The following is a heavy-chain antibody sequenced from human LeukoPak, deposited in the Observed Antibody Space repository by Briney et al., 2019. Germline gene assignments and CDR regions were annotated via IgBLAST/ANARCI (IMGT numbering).Heavy chain of an antibody. V-gene: IGHV1-2*02. CDR2: INPNTGGT. CDR1: GYTFTGYY. Sequence: GGSVKVSCKASGYTFTGYYMHWVRQAPGQGLEWMVWINPNTGGTNYAQKFQGRVTMTTDTSISTAYMELSSLRYDDTAVYYCASGPSDLGSSSQYWGQGTLVTVSS. CDR3: ASGPSDLGSSSQY. D-gene: IGHD6-6*01. J-gene: IGHJ4*02.